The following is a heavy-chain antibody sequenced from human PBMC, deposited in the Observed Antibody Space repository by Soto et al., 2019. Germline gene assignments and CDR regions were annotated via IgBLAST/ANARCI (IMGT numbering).Heavy chain of an antibody. Sequence: PSETLSLTCTVSGGSINSHYWSWIRQPPGKRLEWLGYIYSSGFTTYNPSLKGRLTISVDRSKNQFSLKLSSVTAADTAVYYCASGRITSDYYYGMDVWGQGTTVTVSS. J-gene: IGHJ6*02. D-gene: IGHD1-26*01. CDR3: ASGRITSDYYYGMDV. V-gene: IGHV4-59*11. CDR2: IYSSGFT. CDR1: GGSINSHY.